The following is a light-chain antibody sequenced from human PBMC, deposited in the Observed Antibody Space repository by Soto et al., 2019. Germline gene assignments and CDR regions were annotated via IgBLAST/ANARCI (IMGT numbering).Light chain of an antibody. CDR1: QSVSSY. CDR2: DAS. CDR3: QQYGSSPT. Sequence: EIVLTQSPGTVSLSPMERATLSFRASQSVSSYLAWYQQKPGQAPRLLIYDASRRATGIPERFSGSGSGTDFTLTINRLETEDFAVYYCQQYGSSPTFGLGTKVDIK. V-gene: IGKV3-20*01. J-gene: IGKJ1*01.